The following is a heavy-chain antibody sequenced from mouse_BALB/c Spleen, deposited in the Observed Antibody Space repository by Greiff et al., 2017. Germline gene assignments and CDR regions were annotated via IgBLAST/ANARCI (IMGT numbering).Heavy chain of an antibody. CDR1: GYTFTSYW. Sequence: VQLQQSGAELARPWASVKLSCKASGYTFTSYWMQWVKQRPGQGLEWIGAIYPGDGDTRYTQKFKGKATLTADKSSSTAYMQLSSLASEDSAVYYCARGLGPFDYWGQGTTLTVSS. J-gene: IGHJ2*01. D-gene: IGHD4-1*01. CDR3: ARGLGPFDY. CDR2: IYPGDGDT. V-gene: IGHV1-87*01.